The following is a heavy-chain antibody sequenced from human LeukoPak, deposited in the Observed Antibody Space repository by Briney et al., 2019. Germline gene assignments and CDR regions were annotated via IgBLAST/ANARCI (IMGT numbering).Heavy chain of an antibody. Sequence: SETLSLTCAVHGGAFRGYDWSWIRQPPGKGLEWIGEINHSRSTNSSPSLQRRVTISADTSSNESSMKLSPVTTADTAVYYCARSDYYGAAHYWKQATLVTVPS. J-gene: IGHJ4*02. CDR3: ARSDYYGAAHY. V-gene: IGHV4-34*01. D-gene: IGHD3-10*01. CDR1: GGAFRGYD. CDR2: INHSRST.